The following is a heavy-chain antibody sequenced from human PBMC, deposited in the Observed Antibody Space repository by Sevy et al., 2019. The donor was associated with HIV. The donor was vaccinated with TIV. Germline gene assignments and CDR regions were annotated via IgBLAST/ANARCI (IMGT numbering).Heavy chain of an antibody. CDR1: GGSFSGYY. J-gene: IGHJ5*02. CDR2: INHSGST. CDR3: ARAPPVVVVPGAPSWFDP. V-gene: IGHV4-34*01. D-gene: IGHD2-2*01. Sequence: ETLSLTCTVYGGSFSGYYWNWIRQSPGKGLEWIGEINHSGSTHYNPSLKSRVTISVDTSKNQFSLRLNSVTAADTAVYYCARAPPVVVVPGAPSWFDPWGQGTLVTVSS.